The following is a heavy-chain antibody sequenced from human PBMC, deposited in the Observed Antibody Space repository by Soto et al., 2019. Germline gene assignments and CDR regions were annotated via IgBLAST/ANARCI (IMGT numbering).Heavy chain of an antibody. D-gene: IGHD6-13*01. J-gene: IGHJ4*02. CDR1: GDSVSINSAA. Sequence: PSETLSLTCAVSGDSVSINSAAWNWIRQSPSRGLEWLGRTYYRSKWYNAYADSVKSRVTINPDTSKNQFSLQLNSVTPEDTAVYYCASERIAAAGTYYFDYWGQGTLVTVSS. CDR3: ASERIAAAGTYYFDY. V-gene: IGHV6-1*01. CDR2: TYYRSKWYN.